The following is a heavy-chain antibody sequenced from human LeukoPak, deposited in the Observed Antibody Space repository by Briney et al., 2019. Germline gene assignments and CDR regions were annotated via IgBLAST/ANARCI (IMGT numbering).Heavy chain of an antibody. Sequence: GGSLRLSCAASGFTFSSHWMTWVRQAPGKGLEWVAVISYDGSNKYYADSVKGRFTISRDNSKNTLYLQMNSLRAEDTAVYYCARAPAVAGIGDYWGQGTLVTVSS. CDR3: ARAPAVAGIGDY. CDR2: ISYDGSNK. J-gene: IGHJ4*02. V-gene: IGHV3-30*03. CDR1: GFTFSSHW. D-gene: IGHD6-19*01.